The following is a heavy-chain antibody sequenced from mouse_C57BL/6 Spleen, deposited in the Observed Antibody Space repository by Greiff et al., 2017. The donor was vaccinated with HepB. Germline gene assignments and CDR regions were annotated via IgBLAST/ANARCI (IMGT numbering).Heavy chain of an antibody. CDR2: ISDGGSYT. V-gene: IGHV5-4*01. CDR1: GFTFSSYA. CDR3: AREGNYSNYLFAY. D-gene: IGHD2-5*01. Sequence: EVKLMESGGGLVKPGESLKLSCAASGFTFSSYAMSWVRQTPEKRLEWVATISDGGSYTYYPDNVKGRFTISRDNAKNNLYLQMSHLKSVDTAMYYCAREGNYSNYLFAYWGQGTLVTVSA. J-gene: IGHJ3*01.